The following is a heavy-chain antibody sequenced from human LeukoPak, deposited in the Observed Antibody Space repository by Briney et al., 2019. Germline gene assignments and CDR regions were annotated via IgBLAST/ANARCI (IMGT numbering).Heavy chain of an antibody. CDR3: ARVLFIAVALDY. D-gene: IGHD6-19*01. Sequence: GGSLRLSYAASGFTFSSYGMHWVCQAPGKGLEWVAFIRYDGSNKYYADSVKGRFTISRDNSKNTLYLQMNSLRAEDTAVYYCARVLFIAVALDYWGQGTLVTVSS. V-gene: IGHV3-30*02. J-gene: IGHJ4*02. CDR2: IRYDGSNK. CDR1: GFTFSSYG.